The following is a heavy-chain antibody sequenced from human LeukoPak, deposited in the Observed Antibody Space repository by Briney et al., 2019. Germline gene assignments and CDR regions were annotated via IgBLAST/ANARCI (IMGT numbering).Heavy chain of an antibody. V-gene: IGHV3-48*03. CDR3: AREGYYDSRDAFDI. Sequence: GGSLRLSCAASGFTFSSYEMNWVRQAPGKGLEWASYISSSGSTIYYADSVKGRFTISRDNAKNSLYLQMNSLRAEDTAVYYCAREGYYDSRDAFDIWGQGTMVTVSS. CDR1: GFTFSSYE. CDR2: ISSSGSTI. J-gene: IGHJ3*02. D-gene: IGHD3-22*01.